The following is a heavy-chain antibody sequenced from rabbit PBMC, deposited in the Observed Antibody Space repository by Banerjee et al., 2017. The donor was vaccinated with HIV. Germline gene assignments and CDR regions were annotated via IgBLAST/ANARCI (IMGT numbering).Heavy chain of an antibody. D-gene: IGHD6-1*01. CDR1: GFSFSNGYV. J-gene: IGHJ6*01. Sequence: QEQLEESGGDLVKPEGSLTLTCTASGFSFSNGYVMCWVRQAPGKRPEWIACIYNGDGSTYYASWAKGRFTISKTSSTTVTLQMTSLTAADTATYFCARDRTAGYAGYAYAPYGMDLWGQGTLVTVS. V-gene: IGHV1S45*01. CDR2: IYNGDGST. CDR3: ARDRTAGYAGYAYAPYGMDL.